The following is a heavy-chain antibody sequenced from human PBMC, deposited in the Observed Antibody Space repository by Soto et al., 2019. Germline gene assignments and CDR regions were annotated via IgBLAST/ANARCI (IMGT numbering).Heavy chain of an antibody. CDR3: ARDKKDYYYYGMDV. CDR1: GFTFSTYS. CDR2: ISSSSSYI. V-gene: IGHV3-21*01. J-gene: IGHJ6*02. Sequence: PGGSLRLSXAASGFTFSTYSMNWVRQAPGKGLEWVSSISSSSSYIYYADSVKGRFTISRDNARNSLYLQMNSLRAEDTAVYYCARDKKDYYYYGMDVWGQGTTVTVSS.